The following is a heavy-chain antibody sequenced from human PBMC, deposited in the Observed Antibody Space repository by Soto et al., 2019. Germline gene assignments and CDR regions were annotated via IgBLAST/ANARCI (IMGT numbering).Heavy chain of an antibody. D-gene: IGHD2-2*01. Sequence: SETLSLTCTVSGGSISSGGYYWSWIRQHPGKGLEWIGYIYYSGSTYYNPSLKSRVTISVVTSKNQFSLKLSSVTAADTAVYYCARAPYCSSTSCARSAFDYWGQGTLVTVSS. CDR3: ARAPYCSSTSCARSAFDY. CDR2: IYYSGST. V-gene: IGHV4-31*03. CDR1: GGSISSGGYY. J-gene: IGHJ4*02.